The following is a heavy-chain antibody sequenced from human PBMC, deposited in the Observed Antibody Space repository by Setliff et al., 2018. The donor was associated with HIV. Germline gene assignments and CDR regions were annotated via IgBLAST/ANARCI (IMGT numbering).Heavy chain of an antibody. CDR2: IYTTGIT. CDR3: ARRPVLHNSGSVFDK. CDR1: GGSISSGSYY. J-gene: IGHJ4*02. V-gene: IGHV4-61*02. Sequence: LSLTCTVSGGSISSGSYYWSWIRQPAGKGLEWIGRIYTTGITNYIPSLKSRLTISLDTSKNQFSLKLTSVTAADTAIYYCARRPVLHNSGSVFDKWGQGTRVTVSS. D-gene: IGHD6-25*01.